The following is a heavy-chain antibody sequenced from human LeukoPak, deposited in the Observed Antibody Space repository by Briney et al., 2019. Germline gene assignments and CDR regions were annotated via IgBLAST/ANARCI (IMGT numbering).Heavy chain of an antibody. V-gene: IGHV1-2*02. CDR3: ARAGSYTRFGYFGLDV. Sequence: ASVKVSCKASEYIFSHYYIHWVRQAPRHRREWRRWIDPNSGGAKLAQKFQVRVTMTSDTSVSTVYMELTGLTFDDAALFYCARAGSYTRFGYFGLDVWGQGTTVTVSS. J-gene: IGHJ6*02. CDR1: EYIFSHYY. CDR2: IDPNSGGA. D-gene: IGHD1-26*01.